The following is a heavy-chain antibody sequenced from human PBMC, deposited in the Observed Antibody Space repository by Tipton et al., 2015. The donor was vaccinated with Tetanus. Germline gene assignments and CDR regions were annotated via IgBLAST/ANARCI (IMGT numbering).Heavy chain of an antibody. D-gene: IGHD2-15*01. Sequence: SLRLSCAASGFTISSYWMCWVCKGQGKGLEREANIKLDGSETNYEDPVKRRFTISRDNAKNSLYLQMNSLRAEDTAVYYCARFMVVVAAANSIDVWGLGTTVAVSS. J-gene: IGHJ6*02. CDR1: GFTISSYW. V-gene: IGHV3-7*01. CDR3: ARFMVVVAAANSIDV. CDR2: IKLDGSET.